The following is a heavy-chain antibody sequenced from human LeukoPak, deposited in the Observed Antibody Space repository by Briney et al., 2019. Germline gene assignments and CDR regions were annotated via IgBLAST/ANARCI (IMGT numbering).Heavy chain of an antibody. CDR3: ARDSLYYFDY. CDR2: ISSSSSYI. Sequence: GGSLSLSCAASGFTFSSYSMNWVRQAPGKGLEWVSSISSSSSYIYYADSVKGRFTISRDNAKNSLYLQMSSLGAEDTAVYYCARDSLYYFDYWGQGTLVTVSS. J-gene: IGHJ4*02. CDR1: GFTFSSYS. D-gene: IGHD3-10*01. V-gene: IGHV3-21*01.